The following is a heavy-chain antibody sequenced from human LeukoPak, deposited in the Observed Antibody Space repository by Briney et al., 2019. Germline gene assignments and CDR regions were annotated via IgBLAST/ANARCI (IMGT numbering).Heavy chain of an antibody. CDR2: IYYSGST. D-gene: IGHD3-3*01. V-gene: IGHV4-59*08. CDR3: ARLRTDFWSGYAFYGMDV. Sequence: SETLSLTCTVSGGSISSYCWSWIRQPPGKGLEWIGYIYYSGSTNYNPSLKSRVTISVDTSKNQFSLKLSSVTAADTAVYYCARLRTDFWSGYAFYGMDVWGQGTTVTVSS. J-gene: IGHJ6*02. CDR1: GGSISSYC.